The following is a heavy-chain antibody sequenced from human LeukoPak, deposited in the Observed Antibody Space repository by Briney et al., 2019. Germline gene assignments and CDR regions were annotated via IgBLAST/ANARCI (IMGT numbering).Heavy chain of an antibody. J-gene: IGHJ6*03. CDR2: ISSGSGYR. CDR3: ARVGPGNNYMDV. Sequence: GGSLRLSCAASGFTFSSYSMNWVRQAPGKGLEWVSSISSGSGYRYYADTVKGRFTISRDNAKNSLYLQMNSLRAEDTAVYYCARVGPGNNYMDVWGKGTTVTVSS. V-gene: IGHV3-21*01. D-gene: IGHD1-1*01. CDR1: GFTFSSYS.